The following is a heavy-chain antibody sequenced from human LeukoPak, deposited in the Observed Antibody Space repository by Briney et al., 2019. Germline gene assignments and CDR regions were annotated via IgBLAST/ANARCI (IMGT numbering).Heavy chain of an antibody. Sequence: PGGSLRLSCAPSGFTFSRHGMHWVRQAPGKGLEWVAIISNDGSRKYYAHSVEGRFTISRDNSKNTLYLQMTNLRVEDTAVYYCAREVGDTALNYFGIDVWGQGTTVIVS. CDR2: ISNDGSRK. D-gene: IGHD5-18*01. V-gene: IGHV3-30*03. CDR1: GFTFSRHG. J-gene: IGHJ6*02. CDR3: AREVGDTALNYFGIDV.